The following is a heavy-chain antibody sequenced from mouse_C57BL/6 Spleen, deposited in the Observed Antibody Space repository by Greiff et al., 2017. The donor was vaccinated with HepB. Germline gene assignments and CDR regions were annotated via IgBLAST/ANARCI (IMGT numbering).Heavy chain of an antibody. CDR1: GFNIKDDY. Sequence: VHVKQSGAELVRPGASVKLSCTASGFNIKDDYMHWVKQRPEQGLEWIGWIDPENGDTEYASKFQGKATITADTSSNTAYLQLSSLTSEDTAVYYCTTGYSGAMDYWGQGTSVTVSS. CDR2: IDPENGDT. CDR3: TTGYSGAMDY. J-gene: IGHJ4*01. D-gene: IGHD3-2*02. V-gene: IGHV14-4*01.